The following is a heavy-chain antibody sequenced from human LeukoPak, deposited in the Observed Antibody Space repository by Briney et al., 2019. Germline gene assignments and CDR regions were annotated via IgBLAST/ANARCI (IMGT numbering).Heavy chain of an antibody. D-gene: IGHD1-26*01. CDR2: ISGSGGST. CDR3: AKENHGIVGATTLIDY. Sequence: PGGSLRLSCEASGFAFSSYVMNWVRQAPGKGLEWVSPISGSGGSTYYADSVKGRFTISRDNSKNTLFLQMNSLRAEDTAVYYCAKENHGIVGATTLIDYWGQGTLVTVSS. J-gene: IGHJ4*02. CDR1: GFAFSSYV. V-gene: IGHV3-23*01.